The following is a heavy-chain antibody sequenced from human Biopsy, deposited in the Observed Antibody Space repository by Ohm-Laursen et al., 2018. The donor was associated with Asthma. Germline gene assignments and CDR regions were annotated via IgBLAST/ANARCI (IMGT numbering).Heavy chain of an antibody. Sequence: SLRLSCSASGFNFHNYGMNWVRRAPGKGLEWVAQILFDGRKINYPDSVKGRFTISKDNSKNMVYLQMNSLRPEDTAVYYCAKDRVAGRSYYFDYWGQGSLVSVSS. CDR2: ILFDGRKI. CDR3: AKDRVAGRSYYFDY. V-gene: IGHV3-30*18. CDR1: GFNFHNYG. J-gene: IGHJ4*02. D-gene: IGHD6-13*01.